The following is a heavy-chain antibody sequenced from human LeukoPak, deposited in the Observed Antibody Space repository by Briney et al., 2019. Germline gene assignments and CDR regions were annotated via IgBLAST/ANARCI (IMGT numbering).Heavy chain of an antibody. D-gene: IGHD3-22*01. V-gene: IGHV3-48*03. CDR3: TTLGYHLDS. CDR2: FTGSDTTK. CDR1: GFDFGAYE. Sequence: GGSLRLSCAASGFDFGAYEMNWVRLAPGKGLERVAYFTGSDTTKYYADSVRGRFTISRDNAKYSLYLQMNSLRAEDTALYYCTTLGYHLDSWGQGTLVTVSS. J-gene: IGHJ4*02.